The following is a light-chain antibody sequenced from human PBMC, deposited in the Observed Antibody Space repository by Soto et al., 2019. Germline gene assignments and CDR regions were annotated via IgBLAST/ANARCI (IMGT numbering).Light chain of an antibody. J-gene: IGKJ1*01. CDR2: GAS. V-gene: IGKV3-20*01. CDR1: QNITNNY. CDR3: QQDGNSPRT. Sequence: EIVLTQSPGTLSLSPGERATLLCRASQNITNNYVAWYQHKPGQARRVLIYGASSRATGIPVRFSGSGSGTDFSLTISRLEPEDFAVYYCQQDGNSPRTFGQGTKVDIK.